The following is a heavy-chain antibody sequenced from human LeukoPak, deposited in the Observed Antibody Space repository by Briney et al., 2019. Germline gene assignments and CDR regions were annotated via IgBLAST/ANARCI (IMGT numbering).Heavy chain of an antibody. Sequence: PGGSLRLSCAASGFTLSSHWMHWVRQAPGKGLVWVSRTNSDGSTTNYADSVKGRFTISRDNAENTLYLQMNSLRVEDTAVYYCTRRVSATRWFDPWGQGTLVTVSS. J-gene: IGHJ5*02. CDR1: GFTLSSHW. CDR3: TRRVSATRWFDP. D-gene: IGHD2-15*01. CDR2: TNSDGSTT. V-gene: IGHV3-74*01.